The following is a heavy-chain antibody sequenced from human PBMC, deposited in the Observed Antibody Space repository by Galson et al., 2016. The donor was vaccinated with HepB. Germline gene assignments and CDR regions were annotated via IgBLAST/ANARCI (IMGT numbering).Heavy chain of an antibody. D-gene: IGHD3-3*01. Sequence: SVKVSCKASGYSFTSYYMHWVRQAPGQGLEWMGIINPNGGSTIYAQKFQGRVNMTRDTSTRTVYMELSSLRFEDTAVYYCVRSQFGGPEYWGQGTLVTVSS. CDR1: GYSFTSYY. J-gene: IGHJ1*01. CDR2: INPNGGST. V-gene: IGHV1-46*01. CDR3: VRSQFGGPEY.